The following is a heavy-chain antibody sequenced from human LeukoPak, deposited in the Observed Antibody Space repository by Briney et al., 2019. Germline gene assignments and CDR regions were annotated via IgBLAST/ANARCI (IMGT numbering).Heavy chain of an antibody. V-gene: IGHV3-23*01. CDR2: ISGSGGST. CDR1: GFTFSSYA. J-gene: IGHJ4*02. CDR3: AKGENYDFWSGYYRF. Sequence: PGGSLRLSCAASGFTFSSYAMSWVRQAPGKGLEWVSAISGSGGSTYYADSVKGRFTISRDNSKNTLYLQMNSLRAEDTAVYYCAKGENYDFWSGYYRFWGQGTLVTVSS. D-gene: IGHD3-3*01.